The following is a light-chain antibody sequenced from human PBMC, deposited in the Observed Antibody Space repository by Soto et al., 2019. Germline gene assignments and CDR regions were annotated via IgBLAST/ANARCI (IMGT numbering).Light chain of an antibody. Sequence: QSVLTQPASVSGSPGQSITISCTGTSTDIGAYNYVSWYQQHPGKAPKLMIYDVINRPSGTSNRFSGSKSGNTASLTISGLQAEDEADYYCSSYTTSSTLMFGGGTKLTVL. CDR2: DVI. CDR3: SSYTTSSTLM. V-gene: IGLV2-14*01. J-gene: IGLJ3*02. CDR1: STDIGAYNY.